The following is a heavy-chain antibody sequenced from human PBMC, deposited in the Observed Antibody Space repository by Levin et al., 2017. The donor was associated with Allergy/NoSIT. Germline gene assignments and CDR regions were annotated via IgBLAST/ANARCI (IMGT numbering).Heavy chain of an antibody. Sequence: PGGSLRLSCEASGFTFSEYYMSWIRQAPGKGLEWVSYISSSGTTAHSADSVTGRFTISRDNAKNSMYLQMNSLGAEDTAVYYCARDNVRRDWYDSSGYRPLNFDHWGQGAQVTVSS. D-gene: IGHD3-22*01. CDR2: ISSSGTTA. V-gene: IGHV3-11*01. CDR3: ARDNVRRDWYDSSGYRPLNFDH. J-gene: IGHJ4*02. CDR1: GFTFSEYY.